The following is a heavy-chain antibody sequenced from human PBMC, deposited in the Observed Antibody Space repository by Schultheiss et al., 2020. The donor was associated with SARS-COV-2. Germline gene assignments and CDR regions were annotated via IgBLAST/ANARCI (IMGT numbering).Heavy chain of an antibody. V-gene: IGHV3-48*03. CDR2: ISSSGSTI. Sequence: SCAASGFTFSSYEMNWVRQAPGKGLEWVSYISSSGSTIYYADSVKGRFTISRDNAKNSLYLQMKSLRAEDTAVYYCAKRRTGDQGYYFDYWGQGTLVTVSS. CDR3: AKRRTGDQGYYFDY. CDR1: GFTFSSYE. D-gene: IGHD7-27*01. J-gene: IGHJ4*02.